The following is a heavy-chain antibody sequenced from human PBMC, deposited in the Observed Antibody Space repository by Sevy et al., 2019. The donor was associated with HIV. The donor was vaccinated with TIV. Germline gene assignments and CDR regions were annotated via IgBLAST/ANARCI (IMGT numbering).Heavy chain of an antibody. CDR2: INPNSGGT. V-gene: IGHV1-2*02. CDR3: ARYGGRRWAPPKVGYYYYMDV. CDR1: GYTFTGYY. D-gene: IGHD1-26*01. J-gene: IGHJ6*03. Sequence: ASVKVSCKASGYTFTGYYMHWVRQAPGQGLEWMGWINPNSGGTNYAQKFQGRVTMTRDTSISTAYMELSRLRSDDTAVYYCARYGGRRWAPPKVGYYYYMDVWGKGTTVTVSS.